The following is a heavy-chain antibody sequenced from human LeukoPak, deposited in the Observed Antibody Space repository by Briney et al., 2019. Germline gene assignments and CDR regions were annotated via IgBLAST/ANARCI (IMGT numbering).Heavy chain of an antibody. J-gene: IGHJ2*01. CDR2: ISGSGDST. CDR3: ARNVSGQYLDI. V-gene: IGHV3-23*01. D-gene: IGHD2/OR15-2a*01. CDR1: GFTFSSYA. Sequence: GGSLRLSCAASGFTFSSYAMNWVRQAPGKGLECISAISGSGDSTYYPDSVKGRFTISRDNSKNTLYLQMNSLRAEDTAVYYCARNVSGQYLDIWGRGTLVTVSS.